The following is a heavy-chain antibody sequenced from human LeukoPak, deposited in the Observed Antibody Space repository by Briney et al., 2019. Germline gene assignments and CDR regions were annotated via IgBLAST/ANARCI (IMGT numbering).Heavy chain of an antibody. CDR1: GGSISSSSYY. Sequence: SETLSLTCTVSGGSISSSSYYWGWIRQPPGKGREWIGSIYYSGSTYYNPSLKSRVTISVDTSKNQFSLKLSSVTAADTAVYYCARAYYDSSGYSGDFDYWGQGTLVTVSS. CDR2: IYYSGST. V-gene: IGHV4-39*07. CDR3: ARAYYDSSGYSGDFDY. D-gene: IGHD3-22*01. J-gene: IGHJ4*02.